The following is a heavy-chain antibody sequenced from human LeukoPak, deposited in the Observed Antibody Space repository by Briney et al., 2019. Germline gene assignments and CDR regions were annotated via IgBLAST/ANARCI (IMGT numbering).Heavy chain of an antibody. CDR1: GGSFSGYY. V-gene: IGHV4-34*01. J-gene: IGHJ3*02. CDR3: ARGRILWFGRKTDAFDI. D-gene: IGHD3-10*01. CDR2: INHSGST. Sequence: SETLSLTCAVYGGSFSGYYWSWIRQPPGKGLEWIGEINHSGSTNYNPSLKSRVTISVDTSKNQFSLKLGSVTAADTAVYYCARGRILWFGRKTDAFDIWGQGTMVTVSS.